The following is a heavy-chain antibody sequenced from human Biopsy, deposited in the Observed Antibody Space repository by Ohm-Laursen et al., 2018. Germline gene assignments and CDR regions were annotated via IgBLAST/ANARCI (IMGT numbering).Heavy chain of an antibody. V-gene: IGHV3-23*01. CDR2: ITPDGVDA. CDR1: GFTFSNSA. D-gene: IGHD6-19*01. Sequence: SLRLSCAASGFTFSNSAMSWVRQAPGRGLEWVSLITPDGVDAYYADSVKGRFSISRDNSRNMLYLQMNSLRAEDTALYSCLRVSLAGLYYFDYWGQGTLVTVSS. J-gene: IGHJ4*02. CDR3: LRVSLAGLYYFDY.